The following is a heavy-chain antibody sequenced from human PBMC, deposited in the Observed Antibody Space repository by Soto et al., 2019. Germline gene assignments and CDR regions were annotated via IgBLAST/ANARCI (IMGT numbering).Heavy chain of an antibody. Sequence: SETLSLTCTVSGGSISSFCWSWIRQPAGHGLEWIGYICTGGTTKYNPSLKSRVTMSVDTSKTQFSLKLTSVTAADTAVYYCARVGSKSFYYATDVWGQGTTVTVSS. V-gene: IGHV4-4*09. CDR2: ICTGGTT. CDR1: GGSISSFC. CDR3: ARVGSKSFYYATDV. J-gene: IGHJ6*02. D-gene: IGHD4-4*01.